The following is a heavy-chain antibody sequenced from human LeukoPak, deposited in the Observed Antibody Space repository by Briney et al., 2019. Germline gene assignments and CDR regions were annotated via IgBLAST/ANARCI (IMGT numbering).Heavy chain of an antibody. V-gene: IGHV3-23*01. CDR3: AKDKAGAGFGDAFDI. CDR2: ISGSGGST. Sequence: PGGSLRLSCAASGFTFSSFAMNWVRQAPGKGLEWVSGISGSGGSTYYADSVKGRFTISRDNSKNTLYLQMNSLRAEDTAVYYCAKDKAGAGFGDAFDIWGQGTMVTVSS. D-gene: IGHD3-10*01. CDR1: GFTFSSFA. J-gene: IGHJ3*02.